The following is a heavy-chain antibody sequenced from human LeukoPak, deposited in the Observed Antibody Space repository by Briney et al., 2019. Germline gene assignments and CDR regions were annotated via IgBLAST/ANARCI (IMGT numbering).Heavy chain of an antibody. V-gene: IGHV3-49*04. J-gene: IGHJ4*02. CDR1: GFNFGDYA. CDR2: IRSKIYGGAP. Sequence: GGSLRLSCTTSGFNFGDYAMTWVRQAPGKGLEWVGFIRSKIYGGAPEYAASVKGRFTVSRDDSKGVAYLQMNSLKTEDTAVYYCTRDQTPYYWGQGTLVTVAS. CDR3: TRDQTPYY.